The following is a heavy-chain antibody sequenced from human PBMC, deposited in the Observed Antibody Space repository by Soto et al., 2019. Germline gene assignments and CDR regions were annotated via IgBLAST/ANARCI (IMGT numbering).Heavy chain of an antibody. CDR2: IYYSGST. CDR1: GGSISSGGYY. V-gene: IGHV4-31*03. Sequence: QVQLQESGPGLVKPSQTLSLTCTVSGGSISSGGYYWSWIRQQPGNGLEWIGYIYYSGSTYYNPSLKRRVNILVDTSKIPLTLKLSAVTAADTAVDYCGGNDPCSGGSCCYYYYGMDVWGQGTTVTVSS. CDR3: GGNDPCSGGSCCYYYYGMDV. J-gene: IGHJ6*02. D-gene: IGHD2-15*01.